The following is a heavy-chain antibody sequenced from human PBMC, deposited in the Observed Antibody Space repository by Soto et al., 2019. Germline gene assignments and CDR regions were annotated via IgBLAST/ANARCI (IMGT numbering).Heavy chain of an antibody. Sequence: QITLKESGPTLVKSTQTLTLTCTFSGFSLTTSGVGVGWIRQPPGKALEWLALIYWDDDKRYSPSLKSRLTITKDTSKQQVVLMMTNMDPVDTATYDCAHSLGEDWFDPWGQGTLVTGSS. CDR2: IYWDDDK. J-gene: IGHJ5*02. D-gene: IGHD3-16*01. CDR1: GFSLTTSGVG. CDR3: AHSLGEDWFDP. V-gene: IGHV2-5*02.